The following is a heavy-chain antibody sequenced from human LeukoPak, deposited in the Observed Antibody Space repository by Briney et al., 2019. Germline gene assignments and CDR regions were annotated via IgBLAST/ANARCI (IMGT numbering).Heavy chain of an antibody. CDR2: INHSGST. J-gene: IGHJ5*02. D-gene: IGHD3-22*01. Sequence: PSETLCLTCAVYGGSFSGYYWSWIRQPPGKGLEWIGEINHSGSTNYNPSLKSRVTISVDTSKNQFSLKLSSVTAADTAVYYCARDGYFGRFDPWGQGTLVTVSS. V-gene: IGHV4-34*01. CDR1: GGSFSGYY. CDR3: ARDGYFGRFDP.